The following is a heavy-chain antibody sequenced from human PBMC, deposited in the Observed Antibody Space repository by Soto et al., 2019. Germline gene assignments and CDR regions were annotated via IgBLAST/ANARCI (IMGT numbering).Heavy chain of an antibody. J-gene: IGHJ3*02. D-gene: IGHD6-6*01. Sequence: PSETLSLACTVSGGSISSYYWSWIRQPPGKGLEWIGYIYYSGSTNYNPSLKSRVTISVDTSKNQFSLKLSSVTAADTAVYYCASISGTEARKNLAAFDIWGQGKMVTVSS. CDR3: ASISGTEARKNLAAFDI. V-gene: IGHV4-59*01. CDR1: GGSISSYY. CDR2: IYYSGST.